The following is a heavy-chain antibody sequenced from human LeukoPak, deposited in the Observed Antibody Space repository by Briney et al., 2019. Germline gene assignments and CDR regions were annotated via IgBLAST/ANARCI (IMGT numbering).Heavy chain of an antibody. CDR1: GGSISSYY. J-gene: IGHJ5*02. CDR3: ARSDGAAGTEFDP. CDR2: MYTSGST. D-gene: IGHD6-13*01. Sequence: PSETLSLTCTVSGGSISSYYWSWIRQPAGKGLEWIGRMYTSGSTNHNPSLKSRVTMSVDTSKNQFSLKLSSVTAADTAVYYCARSDGAAGTEFDPWGQGTLVTVSS. V-gene: IGHV4-4*07.